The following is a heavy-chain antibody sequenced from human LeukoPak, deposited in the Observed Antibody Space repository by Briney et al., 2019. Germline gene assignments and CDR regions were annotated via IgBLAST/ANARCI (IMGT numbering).Heavy chain of an antibody. CDR3: ARGGYGQDAFDI. CDR1: GGTFSSYA. Sequence: ASVKVSCKASGGTFSSYAISWVRQAPGQGLEWMGGIIPIFGTANYAQKFQGRVTITADGSTSTAYMELSSLRSEDTAVYYCARGGYGQDAFDIWGQGTMVTVSS. J-gene: IGHJ3*02. V-gene: IGHV1-69*13. D-gene: IGHD5-12*01. CDR2: IIPIFGTA.